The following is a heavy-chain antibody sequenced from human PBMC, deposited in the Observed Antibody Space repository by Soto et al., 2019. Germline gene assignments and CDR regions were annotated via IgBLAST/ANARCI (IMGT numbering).Heavy chain of an antibody. V-gene: IGHV1-8*01. CDR2: MNPDSGHA. CDR3: ARRPHCSGGSCYYGLDN. CDR1: GYTFTNSD. J-gene: IGHJ4*02. Sequence: QVQLVQSGAEVKKPGASVKVSCKASGYTFTNSDINWVRQAPGQGREWMGWMNPDSGHAAYAQKFQGRVTLTTSTSTSTVYMEMRSLGSEDTAVYYCARRPHCSGGSCYYGLDNWGQGTLVTVSS. D-gene: IGHD2-15*01.